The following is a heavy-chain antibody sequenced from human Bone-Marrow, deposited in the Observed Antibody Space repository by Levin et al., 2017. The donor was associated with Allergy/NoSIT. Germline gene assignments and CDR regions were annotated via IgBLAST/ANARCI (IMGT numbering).Heavy chain of an antibody. CDR3: TGGPSGVRG. J-gene: IGHJ4*02. CDR1: GFTVSNNY. Sequence: GGSLRLSCAVSGFTVSNNYMSWVRQAPGAGLEWVSLIYSVGTTYYADSVKGRFTLSRDNSRNTLYLQMNSLRAEDTAVYYCTGGPSGVRGWGQGPLVTVSS. D-gene: IGHD3-16*01. CDR2: IYSVGTT. V-gene: IGHV3-53*01.